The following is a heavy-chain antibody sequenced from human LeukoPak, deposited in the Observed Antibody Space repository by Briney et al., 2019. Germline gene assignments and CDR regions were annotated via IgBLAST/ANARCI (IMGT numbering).Heavy chain of an antibody. D-gene: IGHD3-3*01. CDR3: ARRFWIGDAFDI. J-gene: IGHJ3*02. V-gene: IGHV4-34*01. CDR2: INHSGST. Sequence: SETLSLTCAVYGGSFSGYYWSWIRQPPGKGLEWIGEINHSGSTNYNPPLKSRVTISVDTSKNQFSLKLSSVTAADTAVYYCARRFWIGDAFDIWGQGTMVTVSS. CDR1: GGSFSGYY.